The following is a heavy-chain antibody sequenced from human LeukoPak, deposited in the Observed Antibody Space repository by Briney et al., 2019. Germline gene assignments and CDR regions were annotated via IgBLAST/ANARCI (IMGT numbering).Heavy chain of an antibody. CDR2: ISYDGSNR. V-gene: IGHV3-33*05. CDR1: GFTFRSSG. CDR3: ASWGSPTDY. J-gene: IGHJ4*02. D-gene: IGHD3-16*01. Sequence: GGSLRLSCAASGFTFRSSGMHWVRQAPGKGLEWVAAISYDGSNRYYGDSVKGRFTISRDDSKNTLYLQMNSLRAEDTAVYYCASWGSPTDYWGQGTLVTVSS.